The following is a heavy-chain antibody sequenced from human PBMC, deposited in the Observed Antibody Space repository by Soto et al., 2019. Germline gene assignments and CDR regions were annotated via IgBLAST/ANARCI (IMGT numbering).Heavy chain of an antibody. CDR1: GGSISSSSYY. Sequence: SETLSLTCTVSGGSISSSSYYWGWIRQPPGKGLEWIGSIYYSGSTYYNPSLKSRVTISVDTSKNQFSLKLSSVTAADTAVYYCARRDDYIWGSYWNYWGQGTLVTVSS. J-gene: IGHJ4*02. V-gene: IGHV4-39*01. CDR2: IYYSGST. CDR3: ARRDDYIWGSYWNY. D-gene: IGHD3-16*01.